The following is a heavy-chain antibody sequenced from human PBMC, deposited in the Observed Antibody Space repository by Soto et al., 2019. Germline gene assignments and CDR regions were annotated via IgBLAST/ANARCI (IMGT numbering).Heavy chain of an antibody. J-gene: IGHJ4*02. CDR2: IHYSGST. CDR3: TRGGDAYKNGH. Sequence: QVQLQESGPGLVKPSETLSLTCTVPGGSVSIGTYYWSWIRQPPGKGLEWIGFIHYSGSTNYNPSLKSRVTMSVDTYKNLFSLKLTSVNAADTAVYFCTRGGDAYKNGHWGQGTLVTVSS. CDR1: GGSVSIGTYY. V-gene: IGHV4-61*01. D-gene: IGHD2-21*01.